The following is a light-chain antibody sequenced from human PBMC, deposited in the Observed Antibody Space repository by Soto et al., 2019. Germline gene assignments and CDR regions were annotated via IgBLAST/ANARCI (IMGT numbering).Light chain of an antibody. CDR3: AAWDDRLSGWV. J-gene: IGLJ3*02. CDR2: RNN. V-gene: IGLV1-47*01. CDR1: SSNIGSNY. Sequence: QSVLTQPPSASGTPGQRVTISCSGSSSNIGSNYVYWYQQLPGTAPKLLIYRNNKRPSGVPARFSGSKSGTSASLAISGLRSEDEDDYYCAAWDDRLSGWVFGGGTKLTVL.